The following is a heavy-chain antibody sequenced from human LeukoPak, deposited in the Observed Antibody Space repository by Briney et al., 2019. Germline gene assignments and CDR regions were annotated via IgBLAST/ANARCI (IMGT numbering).Heavy chain of an antibody. D-gene: IGHD3-9*01. V-gene: IGHV3-21*01. J-gene: IGHJ4*02. CDR3: ARAVDWLLDDLDY. CDR1: GFTFSSYS. CDR2: ISSSSSGYI. Sequence: PGGSLRLSCAASGFTFSSYSMNWVRQAPGKGLEWVSSISSSSSGYIYYADSVKGRFTISRDNAKNSLYLQMNSLRAEDTAVYYCARAVDWLLDDLDYWGQRTLVTVSS.